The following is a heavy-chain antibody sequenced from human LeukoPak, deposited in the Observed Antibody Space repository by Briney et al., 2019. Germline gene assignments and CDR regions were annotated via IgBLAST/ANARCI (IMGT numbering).Heavy chain of an antibody. CDR3: ARDFAGEGDY. V-gene: IGHV3-23*01. J-gene: IGHJ4*02. CDR1: GFTFSSYA. D-gene: IGHD2-21*01. CDR2: ISGSGGGT. Sequence: GGSLRLSCAASGFTFSSYAMTWVRQAPGKGLEWVSGISGSGGGTYYGDSVKGRVTISRDNSKNTLYLQMNSLRAEDTAVYYCARDFAGEGDYWGQGTLVTVSS.